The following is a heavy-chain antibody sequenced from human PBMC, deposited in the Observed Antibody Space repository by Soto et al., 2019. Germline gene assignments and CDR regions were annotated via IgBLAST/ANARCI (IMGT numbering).Heavy chain of an antibody. CDR3: TTDSRTTVPEVRVDF. CDR2: IRSQSDGGSG. V-gene: IGHV3-15*07. D-gene: IGHD4-17*01. J-gene: IGHJ1*01. CDR1: GFTFHNAW. Sequence: EVQLEESGGGVVMPGGSLRLSCAASGFTFHNAWINWVRQPPGGGLEWVGRIRSQSDGGSGDYAAPVKGRFVVSRDDSKNMVYLQMNSLKIEDKAVYYCTTDSRTTVPEVRVDFWGHGTLVTVSS.